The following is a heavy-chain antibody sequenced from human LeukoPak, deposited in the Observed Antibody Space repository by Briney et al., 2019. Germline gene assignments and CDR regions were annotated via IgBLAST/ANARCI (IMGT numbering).Heavy chain of an antibody. V-gene: IGHV1-46*01. CDR3: ARHGWLKWELQIPYYFDY. CDR2: INPTGGST. CDR1: GYTFPSYF. Sequence: GASVKVSCKASGYTFPSYFMHWVRQAPGQGLEWMGIINPTGGSTTYAQKFQGRVTMTRDTSTSTVYMELSSLRSDDTAVYYCARHGWLKWELQIPYYFDYWGQGTLVTVSS. J-gene: IGHJ4*02. D-gene: IGHD1-26*01.